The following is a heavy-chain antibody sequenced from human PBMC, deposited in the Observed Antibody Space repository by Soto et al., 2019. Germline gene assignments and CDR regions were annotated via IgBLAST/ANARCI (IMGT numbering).Heavy chain of an antibody. CDR2: INHSGST. J-gene: IGHJ6*02. CDR1: GGSFSGYY. Sequence: PSETLSLTCAVYGGSFSGYYWSWIRQPPGKGLEWIGEINHSGSTNYNPSLKSRVTISVDTSKNQFSLKLSSVTAADTAVYYCARGPRITIFGVVIYGMDVWGQGTTVTVSS. V-gene: IGHV4-34*01. D-gene: IGHD3-3*01. CDR3: ARGPRITIFGVVIYGMDV.